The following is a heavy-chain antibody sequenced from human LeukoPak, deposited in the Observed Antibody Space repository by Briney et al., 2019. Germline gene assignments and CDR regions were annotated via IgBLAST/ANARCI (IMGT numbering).Heavy chain of an antibody. V-gene: IGHV1-24*01. Sequence: ASVKVSYKVSEYSLTEWSMHWVRQAPGKGLEWMGGFDPENGDILYAQKFQGRVTMTEDTSTDTAYMELSSLRSEDTAVYYCAKVSRSGHGDDAFDIWGQGTMATVSS. CDR1: EYSLTEWS. CDR2: FDPENGDI. D-gene: IGHD1-26*01. J-gene: IGHJ3*02. CDR3: AKVSRSGHGDDAFDI.